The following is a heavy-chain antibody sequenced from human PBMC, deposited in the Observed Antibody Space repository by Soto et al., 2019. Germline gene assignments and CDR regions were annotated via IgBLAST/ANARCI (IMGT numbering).Heavy chain of an antibody. V-gene: IGHV1-3*01. Sequence: GASVKVSCKASGYTFTSYAMHWVRQAPGQRLEWMGWINAGNGNTKYSQKFQGRVTITRDTSASTAYMELSSLRSEDTAVYYCERATSSSYYYYGMDVWGQGPTVTVSS. CDR2: INAGNGNT. D-gene: IGHD3-10*01. J-gene: IGHJ6*02. CDR1: GYTFTSYA. CDR3: ERATSSSYYYYGMDV.